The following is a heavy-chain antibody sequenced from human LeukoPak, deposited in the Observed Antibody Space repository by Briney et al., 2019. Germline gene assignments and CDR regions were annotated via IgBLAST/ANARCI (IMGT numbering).Heavy chain of an antibody. V-gene: IGHV3-66*01. J-gene: IGHJ4*02. CDR2: IYSGGST. CDR1: GFTVSSNY. CDR3: ARERDYGDYVLIGDY. D-gene: IGHD4-17*01. Sequence: LSGGSLRLSCAASGFTVSSNYMSWVRQAPGKGLEWVSVIYSGGSTSYADSVKGRFTISRDNAKNTLYLQMNSLRAEDTAVYYCARERDYGDYVLIGDYWGQGTLVTVSS.